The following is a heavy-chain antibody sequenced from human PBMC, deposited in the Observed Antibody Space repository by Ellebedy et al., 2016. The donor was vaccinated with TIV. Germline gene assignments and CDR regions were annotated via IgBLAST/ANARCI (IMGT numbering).Heavy chain of an antibody. CDR2: INPNNGGT. Sequence: ASVKVSCXASGDTLTNYGISWVRQAPGQGLEWMGRINPNNGGTKYEQKFQDWVTMTRDTSISTVYMELSSLNSDDTAVYYCARGPNHGAFDYWGQGTLVTVSS. V-gene: IGHV1-2*04. J-gene: IGHJ4*02. D-gene: IGHD1-14*01. CDR3: ARGPNHGAFDY. CDR1: GDTLTNYG.